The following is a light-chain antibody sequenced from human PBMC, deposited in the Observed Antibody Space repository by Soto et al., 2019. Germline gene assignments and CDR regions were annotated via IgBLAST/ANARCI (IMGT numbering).Light chain of an antibody. V-gene: IGKV3-11*01. CDR1: QSVSSY. J-gene: IGKJ4*01. CDR3: QQRSNWLPLT. Sequence: EIVLTQSPATLSLSGGERATLSCRASQSVSSYLAWYQQKPGQAPRLLIYDASNRATGIPARFSGSGSGTDFTLTISSLEPEDFAVYYCQQRSNWLPLTFGGGTKVEIK. CDR2: DAS.